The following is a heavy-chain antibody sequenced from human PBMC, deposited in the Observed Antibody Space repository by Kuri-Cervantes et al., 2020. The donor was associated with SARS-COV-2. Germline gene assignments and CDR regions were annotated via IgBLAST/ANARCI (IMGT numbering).Heavy chain of an antibody. Sequence: GESLKISCAASGFTFSSYAMSWVRQAPGKGLEWVSAISGSGGSTYYADSVKGRFTISRDNSKNTLYLQMNSLRAEDTAVYCCAKRIDLAGGGYWGQGTLVTVSS. CDR2: ISGSGGST. CDR1: GFTFSSYA. CDR3: AKRIDLAGGGY. D-gene: IGHD3/OR15-3a*01. V-gene: IGHV3-23*01. J-gene: IGHJ4*02.